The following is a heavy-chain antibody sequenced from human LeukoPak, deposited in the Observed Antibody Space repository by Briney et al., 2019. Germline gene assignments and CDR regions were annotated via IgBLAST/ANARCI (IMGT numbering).Heavy chain of an antibody. CDR1: GYTFTSYY. Sequence: ASVKDSCKASGYTFTSYYMHWVRQAPGQGLEWMRIINPSGGSTSYAQKFQGRVTMTRDTSTSTVYMELSSLRSEDTAVYYCAGYGGNKGIDPWGQGTLVTVSS. D-gene: IGHD4-23*01. V-gene: IGHV1-46*01. J-gene: IGHJ5*02. CDR2: INPSGGST. CDR3: AGYGGNKGIDP.